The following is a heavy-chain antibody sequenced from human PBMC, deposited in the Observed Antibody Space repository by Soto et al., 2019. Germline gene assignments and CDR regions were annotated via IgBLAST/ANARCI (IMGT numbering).Heavy chain of an antibody. CDR2: ISSSGVTT. D-gene: IGHD2-15*01. CDR3: AKDWILNKCSGHGCLGN. J-gene: IGHJ4*02. Sequence: EVQLLESGGGLVQPGGSLRVYCAASGFTFADYAMTWVRQAPGKGLEWVSSISSSGVTTYYADSVKGRFTISRDNSRKTLYLHMNSLRADDTAIYYCAKDWILNKCSGHGCLGNWGQGTLVSVSS. CDR1: GFTFADYA. V-gene: IGHV3-23*01.